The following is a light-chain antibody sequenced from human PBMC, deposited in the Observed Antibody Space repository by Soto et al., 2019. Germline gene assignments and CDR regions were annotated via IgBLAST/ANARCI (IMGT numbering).Light chain of an antibody. V-gene: IGLV2-14*01. CDR1: SSDIGAYDY. CDR3: AAWDDSLNGFYV. CDR2: EVT. J-gene: IGLJ1*01. Sequence: QSALTQPASVSGSPGQSITISCTGTSSDIGAYDYVSWYQQYPGRVPKLLIHEVTNRPSGVPDRFSGSKSGTSASLAISGLQSEDEADYYCAAWDDSLNGFYVFGTGTKLTVL.